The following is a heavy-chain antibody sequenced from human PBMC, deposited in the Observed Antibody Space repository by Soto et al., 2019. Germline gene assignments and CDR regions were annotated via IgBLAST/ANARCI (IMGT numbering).Heavy chain of an antibody. CDR3: ARDLGYCSITICYKGPNWFDP. CDR1: GYTFTGYY. V-gene: IGHV1-2*02. J-gene: IGHJ5*02. CDR2: INPNSGGT. D-gene: IGHD2-2*02. Sequence: ASVKVSCKASGYTFTGYYMHWVRQAPGQGLEWMGWINPNSGGTNYAQKFQGRVTMTGDKSMSTAYMELSSLRSEDTAVYYCARDLGYCSITICYKGPNWFDPWGQGTLVTVSS.